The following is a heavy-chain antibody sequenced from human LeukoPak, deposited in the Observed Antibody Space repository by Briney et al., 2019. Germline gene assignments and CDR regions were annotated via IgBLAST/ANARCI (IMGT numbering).Heavy chain of an antibody. V-gene: IGHV3-9*01. CDR3: AKDSYSKGDF. D-gene: IGHD6-13*01. CDR2: ISWNSDNI. Sequence: GGSLRLSCAASGFTFDDYAMPWVRQAPGKGLEWVSGISWNSDNIGYADSVKGRFTISRDNAKNSLYLQMNSLRAEDTAVYYCAKDSYSKGDFWGQGVLVTVSS. CDR1: GFTFDDYA. J-gene: IGHJ4*02.